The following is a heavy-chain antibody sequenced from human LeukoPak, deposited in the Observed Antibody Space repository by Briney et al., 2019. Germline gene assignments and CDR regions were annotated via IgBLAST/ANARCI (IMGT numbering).Heavy chain of an antibody. J-gene: IGHJ4*02. CDR1: GFTFSSYT. Sequence: GGSLRLSCAASGFTFSSYTMTWVRQAPGKGLEWVSVISGSGDSTYYADSVKGRFTISRDNSKNTLYLQMNSLRAEDTAVYYCANDGPRYCTSTSCYAPLDSWGQGTQVTVSS. CDR2: ISGSGDST. V-gene: IGHV3-23*01. D-gene: IGHD2-2*01. CDR3: ANDGPRYCTSTSCYAPLDS.